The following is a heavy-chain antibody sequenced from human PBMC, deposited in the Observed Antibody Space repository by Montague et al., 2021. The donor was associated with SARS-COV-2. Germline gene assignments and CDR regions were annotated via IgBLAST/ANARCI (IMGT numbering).Heavy chain of an antibody. CDR1: GDSVSSNSAA. CDR3: ARDLKPPGDILTGYLPYYYYMDV. CDR2: TYYGSKWYN. J-gene: IGHJ6*03. Sequence: CAISGDSVSSNSAAWNWIRQSPSRGLEWLERTYYGSKWYNDYAVSVESRITINPDTSKNQFSLQLNSVTPEDTTVYYCARDLKPPGDILTGYLPYYYYMDVWGKGTTVTVSS. D-gene: IGHD3-9*01. V-gene: IGHV6-1*01.